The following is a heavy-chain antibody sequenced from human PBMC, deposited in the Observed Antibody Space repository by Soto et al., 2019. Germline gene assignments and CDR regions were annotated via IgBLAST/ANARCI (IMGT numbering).Heavy chain of an antibody. CDR3: AKRLDLPHGLKATVTTALYFDY. J-gene: IGHJ4*02. CDR1: GFTFSSYA. D-gene: IGHD4-17*01. V-gene: IGHV3-23*01. Sequence: EVQLLESGGGLVQPGGSLRLSCAASGFTFSSYAMSWVRQAPGKGLEWVSAISGSGGSTYYADSVKGRFTISRDNSKNTLYLQMNSLRAEDTAVYYCAKRLDLPHGLKATVTTALYFDYWGQGTLVTVAS. CDR2: ISGSGGST.